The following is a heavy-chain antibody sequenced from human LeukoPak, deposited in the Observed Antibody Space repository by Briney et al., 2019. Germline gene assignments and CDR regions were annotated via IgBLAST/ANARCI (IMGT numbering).Heavy chain of an antibody. CDR1: GCSITSYY. CDR3: AREKLGYCSSTSCHNWFDP. V-gene: IGHV4-4*07. Sequence: SDTVSLSCNASGCSITSYYMSWVRQPAGQGLEWIGWIYPSGSTNYNPTLKSRVTMSVDTSKNQFSLKLSSVTAADTAVYYCAREKLGYCSSTSCHNWFDPWGQGTLVTVSS. CDR2: IYPSGST. J-gene: IGHJ5*02. D-gene: IGHD2-2*01.